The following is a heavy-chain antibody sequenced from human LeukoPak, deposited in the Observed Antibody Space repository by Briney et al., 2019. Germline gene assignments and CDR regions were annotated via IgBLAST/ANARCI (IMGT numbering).Heavy chain of an antibody. J-gene: IGHJ4*02. CDR2: ISYDGSNK. Sequence: PGGSLRLSCAASGFTFSDYYMSWIRQAPGKGLEWVAVISYDGSNKYYADSVKGRFTISRDNSKNTLYLQMNSLRAEDTAVYYCAKDGSGYDYWGQGPLVTVSS. V-gene: IGHV3-30*18. D-gene: IGHD3-22*01. CDR1: GFTFSDYY. CDR3: AKDGSGYDY.